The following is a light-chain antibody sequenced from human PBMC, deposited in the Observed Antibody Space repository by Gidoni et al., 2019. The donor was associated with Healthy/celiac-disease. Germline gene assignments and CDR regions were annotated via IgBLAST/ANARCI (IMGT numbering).Light chain of an antibody. J-gene: IGLJ1*01. CDR1: NIGSKS. CDR3: QVWDSSSDHYV. CDR2: YDS. V-gene: IGLV3-21*04. Sequence: SHVLTQPPSVSVAPGKTARITCGGNNIGSKSVHWYQQKPGQAPVLVIYYDSDRPSGIPERFSGSNSGNTATLTISRVEAGDEADYYCQVWDSSSDHYVFGTGTKVTVL.